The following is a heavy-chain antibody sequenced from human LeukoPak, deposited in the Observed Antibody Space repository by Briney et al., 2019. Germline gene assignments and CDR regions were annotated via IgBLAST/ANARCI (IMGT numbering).Heavy chain of an antibody. J-gene: IGHJ4*02. Sequence: QPGTSLRLSCAASGFNFGVSGMHWVRQAPGKGLEWVGVIGHDGKYLKYVDSVRGRFTMSRDNSRNTLDLQMNGLRLEDTALYYCARDFGVGRYFDYCGQGTLVTVSS. V-gene: IGHV3-33*01. CDR2: IGHDGKYL. CDR3: ARDFGVGRYFDY. D-gene: IGHD3-10*01. CDR1: GFNFGVSG.